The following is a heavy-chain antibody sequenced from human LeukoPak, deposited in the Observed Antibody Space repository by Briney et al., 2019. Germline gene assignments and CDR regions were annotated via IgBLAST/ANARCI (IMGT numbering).Heavy chain of an antibody. Sequence: PGGSLRLSCAASGFTFNTFNMNWVRQAPGKGLEWVASITSGGDYIYYADSVKGRFTTSRDNAKTSLSLQRNSLRVEDTVVYYCARGHYDVLAASYKWTPDYWGQGTLVTVSS. V-gene: IGHV3-21*01. CDR1: GFTFNTFN. CDR2: ITSGGDYI. J-gene: IGHJ4*02. CDR3: ARGHYDVLAASYKWTPDY. D-gene: IGHD3-9*01.